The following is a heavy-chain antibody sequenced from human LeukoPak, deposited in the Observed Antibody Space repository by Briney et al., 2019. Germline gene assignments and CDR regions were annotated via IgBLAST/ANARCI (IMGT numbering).Heavy chain of an antibody. CDR2: IYSGGST. J-gene: IGHJ4*02. CDR3: ARYSQKDY. CDR1: GFTVSNNY. Sequence: GGSLRLSCAASGFTVSNNYMSWVCQAPGKGLEWVSVIYSGGSTYYADSVKGRFTISRDNSKNTLYLQMNSLRVEDTAVYYCARYSQKDYWGQGTLVTVSS. V-gene: IGHV3-53*01. D-gene: IGHD4-11*01.